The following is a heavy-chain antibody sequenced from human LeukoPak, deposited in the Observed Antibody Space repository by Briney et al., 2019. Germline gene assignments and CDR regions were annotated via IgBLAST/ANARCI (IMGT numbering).Heavy chain of an antibody. CDR2: ISSSGSTR. CDR3: ASATRGYSYGSDY. Sequence: PGRSLSLACAAAGFTFSDYYMSWIRLAPGKGLEWVSFISSSGSTRYYADSVKGRFTISRDKAKNSLYLQMNSLRAEDTAVYSCASATRGYSYGSDYWGQGTLVTVSS. D-gene: IGHD5-18*01. CDR1: GFTFSDYY. J-gene: IGHJ4*02. V-gene: IGHV3-11*01.